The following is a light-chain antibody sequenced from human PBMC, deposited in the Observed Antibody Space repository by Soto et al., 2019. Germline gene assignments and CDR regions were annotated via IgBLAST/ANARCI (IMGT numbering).Light chain of an antibody. Sequence: QSALTQPASVSGSPGQSITISCTGTSSDVGGYNYVSWYQQHPGKAPKLMIYDVNNRHSGVSYRFSGSKSGNTASLTISGLQAEDEADYYCSSYTSSSTLVFGTGTKLTVL. V-gene: IGLV2-14*03. CDR1: SSDVGGYNY. CDR2: DVN. CDR3: SSYTSSSTLV. J-gene: IGLJ1*01.